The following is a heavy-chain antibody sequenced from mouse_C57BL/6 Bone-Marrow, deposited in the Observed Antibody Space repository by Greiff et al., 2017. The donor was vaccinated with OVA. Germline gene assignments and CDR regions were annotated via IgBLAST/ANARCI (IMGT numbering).Heavy chain of an antibody. V-gene: IGHV5-17*01. D-gene: IGHD1-1*01. CDR1: GFTFSDYG. CDR2: ISSGSSTI. J-gene: IGHJ3*01. CDR3: AREFSPYYYGSSYGFAY. Sequence: EVQRVESGGGLVKPGGSLKLSCAASGFTFSDYGMHWVRQAPEKGLEWVAYISSGSSTIYYADTVKGRFTISRDNAKNTLFLQMTSLRSEDTAMYYCAREFSPYYYGSSYGFAYWGQGTLVTVSA.